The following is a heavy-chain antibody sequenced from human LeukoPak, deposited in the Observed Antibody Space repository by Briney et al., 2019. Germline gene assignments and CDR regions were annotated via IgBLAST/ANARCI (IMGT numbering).Heavy chain of an antibody. CDR1: GCTFSTYG. Sequence: GRSLRLSCAASGCTFSTYGMHWVRQAPGKGLEWVAVIWYDGSNKYYADSVKGRFTISRDNSKNTLYLQMNSLRAEDTAVYYCARDLAWFGELIFDYWGQGTLVTVSS. V-gene: IGHV3-33*01. J-gene: IGHJ4*02. CDR2: IWYDGSNK. D-gene: IGHD3-10*01. CDR3: ARDLAWFGELIFDY.